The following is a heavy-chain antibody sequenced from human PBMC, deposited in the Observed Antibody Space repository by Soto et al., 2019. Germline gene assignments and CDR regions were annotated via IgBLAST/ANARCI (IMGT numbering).Heavy chain of an antibody. J-gene: IGHJ4*02. CDR1: GYTFTSYP. V-gene: IGHV1-3*01. Sequence: ASVKVSCKAFGYTFTSYPMHWVRQAPGQRLEWMGWINAGNGDTKYSQKFQGRVAITRDTSAITAYMELSSLRSEDRAVYYCARDWAHYDSSGPGDYWGQGTLVTVSS. D-gene: IGHD3-22*01. CDR3: ARDWAHYDSSGPGDY. CDR2: INAGNGDT.